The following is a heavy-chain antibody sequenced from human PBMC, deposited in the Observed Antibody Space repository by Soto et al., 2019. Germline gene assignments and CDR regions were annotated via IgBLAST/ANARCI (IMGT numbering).Heavy chain of an antibody. Sequence: QVQLQESGPGLVKPSQTLSLTCTVSGGSISSGDYYWSWIRQPPGKGLEWIGYIYYSGSTYYNPSLKSRVTISVDTSKNQFSLKLSSVTAADTAVYYCARAETGHWGSNRYNAFDIWGQGTMVTVSS. J-gene: IGHJ3*02. CDR2: IYYSGST. CDR3: ARAETGHWGSNRYNAFDI. V-gene: IGHV4-30-4*01. CDR1: GGSISSGDYY. D-gene: IGHD3-16*02.